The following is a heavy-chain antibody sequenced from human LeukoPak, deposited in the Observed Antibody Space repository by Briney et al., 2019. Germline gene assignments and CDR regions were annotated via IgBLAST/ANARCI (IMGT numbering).Heavy chain of an antibody. CDR2: IKQDGSEK. J-gene: IGHJ4*02. D-gene: IGHD7-27*01. CDR1: GFTFDTYW. Sequence: PGGSLRLSCPASGFTFDTYWMTWVRQAPGKGLEWVASIKQDGSEKYYVDSVKGRFTISRDNAKSSLYLQMNSLRAEDTALYHCARHSPLWGYWGQGTLVTVSS. V-gene: IGHV3-7*04. CDR3: ARHSPLWGY.